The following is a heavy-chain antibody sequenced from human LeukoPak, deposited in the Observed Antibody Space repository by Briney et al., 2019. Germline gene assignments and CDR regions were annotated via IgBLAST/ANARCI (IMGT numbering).Heavy chain of an antibody. CDR3: VRDVGFDH. Sequence: PGGSLRLSCAASGFTVSSNYMSWVRQAPGKGLEWVSVIYSGGSTYYADSVRGRFIISRDDSKDTMYLQMNNLRAEDTALYYCVRDVGFDHWGQGTLVTVSS. J-gene: IGHJ4*02. CDR1: GFTVSSNY. V-gene: IGHV3-66*01. CDR2: IYSGGST. D-gene: IGHD3-3*01.